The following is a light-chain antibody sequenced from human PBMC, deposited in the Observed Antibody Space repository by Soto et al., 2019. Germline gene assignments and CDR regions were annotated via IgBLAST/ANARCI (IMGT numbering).Light chain of an antibody. CDR1: QPITNW. Sequence: DIQMTQSPSTLSASVGDRVTITCRASQPITNWLAWYQQKPGKVPKLLIYKASTLERDVPSRFDGSGYGTESTLTISSLQPDDFATYFCQQYNTYPSFGPGTKVYIE. V-gene: IGKV1-5*03. CDR3: QQYNTYPS. CDR2: KAS. J-gene: IGKJ3*01.